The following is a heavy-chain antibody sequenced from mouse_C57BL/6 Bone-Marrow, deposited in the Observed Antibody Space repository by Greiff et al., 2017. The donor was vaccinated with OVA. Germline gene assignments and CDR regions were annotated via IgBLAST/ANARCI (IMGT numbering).Heavy chain of an antibody. CDR1: GYTFTNYW. V-gene: IGHV1-63*01. CDR2: IYPVGGYT. D-gene: IGHD1-1*01. CDR3: ARRDYAYAMDY. Sequence: VQLQQSGAELVRPGTSVKMSCKASGYTFTNYWIGWAKQRPGHGLAWIGDIYPVGGYTNYNEKFKGKATLTADKSSSTAYMQFSSLTSEDSAIYYCARRDYAYAMDYWGQGTSVTVSS. J-gene: IGHJ4*01.